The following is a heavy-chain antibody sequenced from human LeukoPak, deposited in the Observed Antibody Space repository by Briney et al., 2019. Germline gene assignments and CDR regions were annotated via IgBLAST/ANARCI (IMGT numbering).Heavy chain of an antibody. CDR2: IYYSGST. V-gene: IGHV4-59*01. J-gene: IGHJ6*03. Sequence: SETLSLTCTVSGGSISSYYWSWIRQPPGKGLEWIGYIYYSGSTNYNPSLKSRVTISVDTSKNQFSLKLSSVTAADTAVYYCASGYCSGGSCYYYMDVWGKGTTVTVS. CDR3: ASGYCSGGSCYYYMDV. CDR1: GGSISSYY. D-gene: IGHD2-15*01.